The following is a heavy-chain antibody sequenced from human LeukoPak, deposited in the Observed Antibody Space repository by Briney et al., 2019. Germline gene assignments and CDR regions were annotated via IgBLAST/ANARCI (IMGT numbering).Heavy chain of an antibody. V-gene: IGHV1-69*13. Sequence: ASVKVSCKASGGTFSSYAISWVRQAPGQGLEWMGGIIPIFGTANYAQKFQGRVTITADESTSTAYMELSSLRSDDTAVYYCARDRYGGNSDWYFGLWGRGTLVTVSS. J-gene: IGHJ2*01. D-gene: IGHD4-23*01. CDR2: IIPIFGTA. CDR1: GGTFSSYA. CDR3: ARDRYGGNSDWYFGL.